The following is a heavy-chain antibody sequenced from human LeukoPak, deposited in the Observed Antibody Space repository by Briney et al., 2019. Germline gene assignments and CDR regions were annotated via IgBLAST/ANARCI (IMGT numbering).Heavy chain of an antibody. CDR1: GGTFSSYA. V-gene: IGHV1-69*13. J-gene: IGHJ6*03. D-gene: IGHD5-18*01. CDR2: IIPIFGTA. Sequence: SVKVSCKASGGTFSSYAISWVRQSPGQGLEWMGGIIPIFGTANYAQKFQGRVTITADESTSTAYMELSSLRSEDTAVYYCARTAIGSHWDYYMDVWGKGTTVTVSS. CDR3: ARTAIGSHWDYYMDV.